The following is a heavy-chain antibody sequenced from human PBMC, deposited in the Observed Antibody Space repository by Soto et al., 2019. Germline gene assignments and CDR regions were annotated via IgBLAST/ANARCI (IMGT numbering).Heavy chain of an antibody. CDR3: AKGGQSYDY. CDR1: GFTFSNYA. V-gene: IGHV3-23*01. D-gene: IGHD3-10*01. CDR2: ISASVGST. Sequence: GGSLRLSCAASGFTFSNYAMSWVRQAPGKGLEWVSAISASVGSTYYTDSVKGRFTISRDNSKNTLYLQMNSLRAEDPAVYYCAKGGQSYDYWGQGTLVTVSS. J-gene: IGHJ4*02.